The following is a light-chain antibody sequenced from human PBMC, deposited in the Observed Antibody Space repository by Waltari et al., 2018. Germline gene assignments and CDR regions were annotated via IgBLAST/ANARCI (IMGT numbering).Light chain of an antibody. V-gene: IGKV3-15*01. CDR1: QRVSIN. CDR3: QQYNDWPRT. CDR2: GAS. J-gene: IGKJ1*01. Sequence: MTQSPATLSVSPGERATLSCRASQRVSINVAWYQQKSGQAPRLLIHGASTMATGIPARFGASGSGTEFTLTIDSLQSEDFALYFCQQYNDWPRTFGQGTKVEI.